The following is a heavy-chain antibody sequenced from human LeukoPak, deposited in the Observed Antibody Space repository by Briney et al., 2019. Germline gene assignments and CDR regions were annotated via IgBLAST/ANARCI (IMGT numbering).Heavy chain of an antibody. CDR1: GFTFSTNA. D-gene: IGHD6-19*01. CDR3: ASLIAVAPKGYFDY. CDR2: ISGSGAST. V-gene: IGHV3-23*01. Sequence: GGSLRLSCLTSGFTFSTNAMSWVRQAPGKGLEWISGISGSGASTYYADSVTGRFTISRDNAKNSLYLQMNSLRAEDTAVYYCASLIAVAPKGYFDYWGQGTLVTVSS. J-gene: IGHJ4*02.